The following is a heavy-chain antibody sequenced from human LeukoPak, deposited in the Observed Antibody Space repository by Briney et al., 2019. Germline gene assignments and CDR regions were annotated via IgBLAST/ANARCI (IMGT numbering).Heavy chain of an antibody. CDR2: IYFGGRT. Sequence: SQALSLTCTVSGGSISSGDYYWAWIRQPPGRGLEWIGNIYFGGRTYYNPSLESRVTISVDTSNNQFSLRLNSVTAADTAIFYCARTIRERSNSAFDVWGQGKMVTVSS. V-gene: IGHV4-39*01. J-gene: IGHJ3*01. D-gene: IGHD1-26*01. CDR3: ARTIRERSNSAFDV. CDR1: GGSISSGDYY.